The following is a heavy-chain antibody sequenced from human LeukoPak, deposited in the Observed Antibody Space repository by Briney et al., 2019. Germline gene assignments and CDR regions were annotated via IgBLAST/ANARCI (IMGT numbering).Heavy chain of an antibody. V-gene: IGHV3-21*01. Sequence: GGSLRLSCAASGFTFSSYSMNWVRQAPGKGLGWVSSISSSSSYIYYADSVKGRFTISRDNAKNSLYLQMNSLRAEDTAVYYCARDTYYDILTGPSRLDVWGKGTTVTVSS. D-gene: IGHD3-9*01. CDR3: ARDTYYDILTGPSRLDV. J-gene: IGHJ6*04. CDR1: GFTFSSYS. CDR2: ISSSSSYI.